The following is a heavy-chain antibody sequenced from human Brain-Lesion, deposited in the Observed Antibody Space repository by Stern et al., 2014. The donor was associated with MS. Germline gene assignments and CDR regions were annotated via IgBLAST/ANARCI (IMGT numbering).Heavy chain of an antibody. J-gene: IGHJ5*02. V-gene: IGHV4-31*03. Sequence: QVQLVQSGPGLVKPSQTLSLTCTVSGDYITSGGYYWSWIRQHPGRGLEWIGYIYYSGATFYNPSLKSRVTISLDTSQNQFSLRLSSVTAADTAIYYCARDWSGTSIHLAPAYGGHIRFDPWGQGILVTVSS. D-gene: IGHD5-18*01. CDR3: ARDWSGTSIHLAPAYGGHIRFDP. CDR2: IYYSGAT. CDR1: GDYITSGGYY.